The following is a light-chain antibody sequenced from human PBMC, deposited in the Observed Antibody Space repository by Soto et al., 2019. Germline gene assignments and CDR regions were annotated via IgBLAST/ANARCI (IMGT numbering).Light chain of an antibody. CDR3: QQYNAYPWT. Sequence: DIQMTQSPSTLPTSIGHKITITCRASQTIGSWLAWYQQKPGKAPNLLIYDASTLESGVPSRFSGSGFGTDFTLTISSLQPDAFAPYYCQQYNAYPWTFGQGT. V-gene: IGKV1-5*01. CDR1: QTIGSW. CDR2: DAS. J-gene: IGKJ1*01.